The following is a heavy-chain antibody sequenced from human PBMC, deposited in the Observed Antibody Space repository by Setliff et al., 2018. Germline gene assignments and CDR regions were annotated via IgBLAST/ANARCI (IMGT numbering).Heavy chain of an antibody. CDR3: ARGGWDYHFDY. J-gene: IGHJ4*02. V-gene: IGHV4-59*01. CDR2: IYYSGST. D-gene: IGHD6-19*01. CDR1: GGSISSYY. Sequence: SETLSLTCTVSGGSISSYYWSWIRQPPGKGLEWIGYIYYSGSTNYNPSLKSRVTISVDTSKNQFSLKLSSVTAADTAVYYCARGGWDYHFDYWGQGTLVTGSS.